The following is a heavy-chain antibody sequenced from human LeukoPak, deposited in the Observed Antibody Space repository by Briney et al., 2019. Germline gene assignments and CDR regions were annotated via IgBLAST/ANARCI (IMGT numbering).Heavy chain of an antibody. V-gene: IGHV3-21*01. CDR1: GFTFNSYN. CDR3: ARDPGTIEVAATADY. D-gene: IGHD6-19*01. CDR2: ISSSSSYI. Sequence: GGSLRLSCAASGFTFNSYNMNWVRQAPGKGLGWVSSISSSSSYIYYADSVKGRFTISRDNAKNSLYLQMHSLRAEDTAVYYCARDPGTIEVAATADYWGQGTLVTVSS. J-gene: IGHJ4*02.